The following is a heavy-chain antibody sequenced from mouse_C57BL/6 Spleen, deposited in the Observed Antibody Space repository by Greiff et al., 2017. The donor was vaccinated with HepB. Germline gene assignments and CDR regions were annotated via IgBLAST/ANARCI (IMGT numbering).Heavy chain of an antibody. CDR3: TGGRWLLPLDY. D-gene: IGHD2-3*01. CDR1: GFTFSNYW. J-gene: IGHJ2*01. CDR2: IRLKSDNYAT. Sequence: EVKLEESGGGLVQPGGSMKLSCVASGFTFSNYWMNWVRQSPEKGLEWVAQIRLKSDNYATHYAESVKGRFTISRDDSKSSVYLQMNNLRAEDTGIYYCTGGRWLLPLDYWGQGTTLTVSS. V-gene: IGHV6-3*01.